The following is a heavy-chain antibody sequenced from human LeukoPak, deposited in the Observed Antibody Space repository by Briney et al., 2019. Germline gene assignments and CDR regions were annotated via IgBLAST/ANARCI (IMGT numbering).Heavy chain of an antibody. CDR1: RFTFSSYG. Sequence: GGSLRLSCATSRFTFSSYGMHWVRQAPGKGLEWVAFIRYDGSNKYYADSVKGRFTISRDNSKNTLYLQMNSLRAEDTAVYYCAKTYGDYAPMDVWGKGTTVTISS. V-gene: IGHV3-30*02. J-gene: IGHJ6*03. D-gene: IGHD4-17*01. CDR3: AKTYGDYAPMDV. CDR2: IRYDGSNK.